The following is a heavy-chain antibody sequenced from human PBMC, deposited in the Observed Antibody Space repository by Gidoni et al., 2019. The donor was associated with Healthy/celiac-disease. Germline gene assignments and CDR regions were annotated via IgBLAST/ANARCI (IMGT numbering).Heavy chain of an antibody. CDR1: GFSLSNARMG. CDR2: IFSNDEK. CDR3: ARVTRITMVRGVKDWFDP. J-gene: IGHJ5*02. V-gene: IGHV2-26*01. Sequence: QFTLKESGPVLVKPTETLTLTCTVSGFSLSNARMGVSWIRQPPGKALEWLAHIFSNDEKSSSTSLKSRLTISKDTSKSQVVLTMTNMDPVDTATYYCARVTRITMVRGVKDWFDPWGQGTLFTVSS. D-gene: IGHD3-10*01.